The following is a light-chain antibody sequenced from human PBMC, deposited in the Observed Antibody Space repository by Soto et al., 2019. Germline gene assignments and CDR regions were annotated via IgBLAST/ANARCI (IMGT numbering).Light chain of an antibody. CDR2: DAS. J-gene: IGKJ1*01. CDR1: QSVRSN. CDR3: QQYDNWPRT. Sequence: EKVMTHSPATLSVSPGEIATLSCRASQSVRSNLAWYQQKPGQPPRLLIYDASTRATRIPSRFSGSGSGTEFTLTISSLQSEDFAVYYCQQYDNWPRTFGQGTKVDIK. V-gene: IGKV3-15*01.